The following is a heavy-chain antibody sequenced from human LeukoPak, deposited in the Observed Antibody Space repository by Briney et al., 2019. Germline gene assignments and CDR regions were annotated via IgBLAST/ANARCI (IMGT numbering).Heavy chain of an antibody. CDR2: IYYSGST. J-gene: IGHJ3*02. D-gene: IGHD2-15*01. Sequence: SETLSLTCTVSGGSISSGDYYWSWIRQPPGKGLEWIGYIYYSGSTYYNPSLKSRVTISVDTSKNQFSLKLSSVTAADTAVYYCARGLLGRSGGSCYVWAFDIWGQGTMVTVSS. CDR3: ARGLLGRSGGSCYVWAFDI. V-gene: IGHV4-30-4*08. CDR1: GGSISSGDYY.